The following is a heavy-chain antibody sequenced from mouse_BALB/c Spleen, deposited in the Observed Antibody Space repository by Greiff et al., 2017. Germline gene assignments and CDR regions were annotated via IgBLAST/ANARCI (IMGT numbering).Heavy chain of an antibody. CDR3: ARSLGDWYFDV. J-gene: IGHJ1*01. CDR1: GFTFSSYT. V-gene: IGHV5-12-2*01. D-gene: IGHD4-1*01. CDR2: ISNGGGST. Sequence: EVKLQESGGGLVQPGGSLKLSCAASGFTFSSYTMSWVRQTPEKRLEWVAYISNGGGSTYYPDTVKGRFTISRDNAKNTLYLQMSSLKSEDTAMYYCARSLGDWYFDVWGAGTTVTVSS.